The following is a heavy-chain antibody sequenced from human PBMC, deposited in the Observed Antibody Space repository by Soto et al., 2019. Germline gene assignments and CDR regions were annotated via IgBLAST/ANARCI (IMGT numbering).Heavy chain of an antibody. J-gene: IGHJ6*02. CDR2: IYYSGST. CDR3: ARSDSYDILTGYTPVNYYYYGMDV. D-gene: IGHD3-9*01. Sequence: SETLSLTCTVSGGSISSYYWSRILQPPGKGLEWIGYIYYSGSTYYNPSLKSRVTISVDTSKNQFSLKLSSVTAADTAVYYCARSDSYDILTGYTPVNYYYYGMDVWGQGTTVTVSS. V-gene: IGHV4-59*12. CDR1: GGSISSYY.